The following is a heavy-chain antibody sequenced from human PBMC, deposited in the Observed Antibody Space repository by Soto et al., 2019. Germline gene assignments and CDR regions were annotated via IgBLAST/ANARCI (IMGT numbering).Heavy chain of an antibody. CDR1: GFTFSSYS. Sequence: GGSLRLSCAASGFTFSSYSMNWVRQAPGKGLEWVSYISSSSSTIYYADSVKGRFTISRDNAKNSLYLQMNSLRAEDTAVYYCAKDRMITFGGIIDQATFDYWGQGTLVTVSS. J-gene: IGHJ4*02. V-gene: IGHV3-48*01. D-gene: IGHD3-16*02. CDR3: AKDRMITFGGIIDQATFDY. CDR2: ISSSSSTI.